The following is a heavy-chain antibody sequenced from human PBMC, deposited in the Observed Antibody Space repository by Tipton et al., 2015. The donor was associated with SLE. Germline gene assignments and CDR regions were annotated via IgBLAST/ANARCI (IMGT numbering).Heavy chain of an antibody. CDR3: ARGYSYGYDWYFDL. D-gene: IGHD5-18*01. J-gene: IGHJ2*01. V-gene: IGHV1-2*02. CDR1: GYTFTGYY. Sequence: QLVQSGAEVKKPGASVKVSCKASGYTFTGYYMHWVRQAPGQGLEWMGWINPNSGGTNYAQKFQGRVTMTRDTSTSTVYMELSSLRSEDTAVYYCARGYSYGYDWYFDLWGRGTLVTVSS. CDR2: INPNSGGT.